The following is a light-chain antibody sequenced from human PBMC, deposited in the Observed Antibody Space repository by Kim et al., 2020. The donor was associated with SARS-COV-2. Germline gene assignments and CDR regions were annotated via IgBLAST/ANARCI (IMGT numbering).Light chain of an antibody. V-gene: IGLV2-14*03. J-gene: IGLJ2*01. Sequence: PGRSITISCTGTSSDVGDYNYVSWYQQHPGKAPKLMIYDVSNRPSGVSNRFSGSKSGNTASLTISGLQAEDEADYYCSSYTSSSTVFGGGTQLTVL. CDR2: DVS. CDR1: SSDVGDYNY. CDR3: SSYTSSSTV.